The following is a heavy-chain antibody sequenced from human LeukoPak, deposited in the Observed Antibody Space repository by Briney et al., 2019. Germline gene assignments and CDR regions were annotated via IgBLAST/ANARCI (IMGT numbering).Heavy chain of an antibody. CDR3: TIVPLGGYDSDPFFY. D-gene: IGHD5-12*01. J-gene: IGHJ4*02. CDR2: IKSKTDGGTT. V-gene: IGHV3-15*01. Sequence: GGSLRLPCAASGFTFSNAWMSWVRQAPGKGLEWVGRIKSKTDGGTTDYAAPVKGRFTISRDDSKNTLYLQMNSLTTEDTAIYYCTIVPLGGYDSDPFFYWGQGTLVTVSS. CDR1: GFTFSNAW.